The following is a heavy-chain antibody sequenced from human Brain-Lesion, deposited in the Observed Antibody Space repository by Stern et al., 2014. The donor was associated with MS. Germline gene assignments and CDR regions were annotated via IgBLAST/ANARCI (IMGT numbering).Heavy chain of an antibody. CDR1: GGSVSSTSYA. Sequence: QVQLQESGPGLVKPSETLSLTCTVAGGSVSSTSYAWAWIRQPPGKGLEWIGTIYYSGNTYYRPSLKSRLTISLDTSKTQFSLQLRSVTAADTAVYYCAGEEDIRYCSGGSCTGNWFDPWGQGTLVTVSS. J-gene: IGHJ5*02. V-gene: IGHV4-39*01. CDR2: IYYSGNT. D-gene: IGHD2-15*01. CDR3: AGEEDIRYCSGGSCTGNWFDP.